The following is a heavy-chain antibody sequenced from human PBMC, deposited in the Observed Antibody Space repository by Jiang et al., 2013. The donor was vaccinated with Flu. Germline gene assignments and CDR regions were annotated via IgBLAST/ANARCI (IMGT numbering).Heavy chain of an antibody. D-gene: IGHD6-19*01. CDR3: ARVSNGWWDFDL. J-gene: IGHJ2*01. V-gene: IGHV3-74*01. CDR1: GFTFSNYW. Sequence: VQLVESGGGLVQPGGSLRLSCAASGFTFSNYWMHWVRQVPGKGLVWVSRINSDESSTSYADSVKGRFTISRDNARNTLHLQMNSLRAEDTAVYYCARVSNGWWDFDLWGRGTLVTVSS. CDR2: INSDESST.